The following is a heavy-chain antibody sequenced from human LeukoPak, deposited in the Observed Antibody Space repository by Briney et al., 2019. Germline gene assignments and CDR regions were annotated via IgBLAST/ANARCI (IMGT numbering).Heavy chain of an antibody. J-gene: IGHJ6*02. CDR1: GFTFSSDS. V-gene: IGHV3-21*01. Sequence: GGSLGLSCAASGFTFSSDSMNWVRQAPGKGLEWVSSISSSSSYIYYADSVKGRFTISRDNAKNSLYLQMNSLRAEDTAVYYCARQLGAYYYYGMDVWGQGTTVTVSS. D-gene: IGHD5-18*01. CDR2: ISSSSSYI. CDR3: ARQLGAYYYYGMDV.